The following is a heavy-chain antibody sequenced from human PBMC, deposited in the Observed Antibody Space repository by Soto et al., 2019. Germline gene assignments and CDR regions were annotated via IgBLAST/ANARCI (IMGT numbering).Heavy chain of an antibody. CDR1: GFMFSSYD. Sequence: HPGGSLRLSCVASGFMFSSYDMSWVRQAPGKRLEWVSGISNSGGSTHYSDSVKGRFTISRDNSKNTLYLQMNSLGAEDTAVYYCAKVRNWNYGWDSWGQGALGTVSS. CDR2: ISNSGGST. CDR3: AKVRNWNYGWDS. V-gene: IGHV3-23*01. D-gene: IGHD1-7*01. J-gene: IGHJ4*02.